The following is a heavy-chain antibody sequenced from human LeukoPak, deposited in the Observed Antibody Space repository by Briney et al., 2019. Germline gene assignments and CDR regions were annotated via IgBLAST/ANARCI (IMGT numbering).Heavy chain of an antibody. CDR2: IIPILGIT. CDR1: GGTFSSYA. Sequence: SVKVSCKASGGTFSSYAISWVRQAPGQGLEWMGRIIPILGITNYAQKFQGRATITADKSTSTAYMELSSLRSEDTAVYYCASLKVVVAATRGYWFDPWGQGTLVTVSS. CDR3: ASLKVVVAATRGYWFDP. J-gene: IGHJ5*02. D-gene: IGHD2-15*01. V-gene: IGHV1-69*04.